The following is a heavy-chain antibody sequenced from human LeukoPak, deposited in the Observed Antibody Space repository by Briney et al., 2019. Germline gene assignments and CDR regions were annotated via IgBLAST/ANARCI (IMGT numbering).Heavy chain of an antibody. Sequence: GGSLRLSCAASGFTFSSYDMHWVRQATGKGLEWVSAIGTAGDTYYPGSVKGRFTISRENAKNSLYLQMNSLRAGDTAVYYCARGYYYDGSGSYDAFDIWGQGTMVTVSS. CDR1: GFTFSSYD. V-gene: IGHV3-13*01. CDR2: IGTAGDT. J-gene: IGHJ3*02. D-gene: IGHD3-22*01. CDR3: ARGYYYDGSGSYDAFDI.